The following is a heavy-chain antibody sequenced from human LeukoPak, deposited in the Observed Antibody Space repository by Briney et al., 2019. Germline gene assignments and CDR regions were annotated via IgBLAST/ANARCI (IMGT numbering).Heavy chain of an antibody. J-gene: IGHJ4*02. Sequence: GGSLRLSCAASRFTFTSYAMSWVRQAPGKGLEWVSAISGSGGSTYYADSVKGRFTISRDNSKNTLYLQMNSLRAEDTAVYYCAKVAGYSYVGVYYFDYWGQGTLVTVSS. CDR1: RFTFTSYA. CDR3: AKVAGYSYVGVYYFDY. CDR2: ISGSGGST. D-gene: IGHD5-18*01. V-gene: IGHV3-23*01.